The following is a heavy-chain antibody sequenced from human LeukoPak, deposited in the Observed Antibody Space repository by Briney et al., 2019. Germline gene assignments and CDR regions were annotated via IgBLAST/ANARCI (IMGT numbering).Heavy chain of an antibody. CDR3: ARGRGYGSGRFDY. J-gene: IGHJ4*02. CDR1: GFTVSSNY. V-gene: IGHV3-66*01. CDR2: IYSGGST. D-gene: IGHD3-10*01. Sequence: GGSLRLSCAASGFTVSSNYMSWVRQAPGKGLEWVSVIYSGGSTYYADSVKGRFTISRDNSKNTLYLQMNSLRAEDTAVYYCARGRGYGSGRFDYWGQGTLVTVSS.